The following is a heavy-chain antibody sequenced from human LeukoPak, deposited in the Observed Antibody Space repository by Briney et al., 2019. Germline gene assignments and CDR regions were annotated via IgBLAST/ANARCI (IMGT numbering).Heavy chain of an antibody. J-gene: IGHJ5*02. CDR2: IYPDDSDT. Sequence: GESLKISCKGSGYSFTSYWIGWVRQMPGKGLEWMGIIYPDDSDTRYSPSFQGQVTISADKSISTAYLQWSSLKASDTAMYYCARQATGHTTNYRGWFDPWGQGTLVTVSS. V-gene: IGHV5-51*01. CDR1: GYSFTSYW. D-gene: IGHD5-12*01. CDR3: ARQATGHTTNYRGWFDP.